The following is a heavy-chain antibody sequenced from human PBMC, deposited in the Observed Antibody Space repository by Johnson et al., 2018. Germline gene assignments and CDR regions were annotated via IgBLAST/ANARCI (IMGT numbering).Heavy chain of an antibody. J-gene: IGHJ3*02. CDR1: GFTFSSYG. Sequence: QVRLVEAGGGVVQPRRSLRLSCAASGFTFSSYGMHWVRQAPGKGLEGVAVISYDGSNKYYADSGKGRFTISRDNAKNTLYLQINSLRAEDKAVHYCARGKRWFGICTYDAFDIWGKGTMVTVSS. V-gene: IGHV3-30*03. D-gene: IGHD2-8*01. CDR3: ARGKRWFGICTYDAFDI. CDR2: ISYDGSNK.